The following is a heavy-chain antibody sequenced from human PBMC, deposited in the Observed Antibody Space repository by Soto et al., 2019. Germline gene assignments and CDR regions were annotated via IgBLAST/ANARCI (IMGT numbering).Heavy chain of an antibody. V-gene: IGHV4-30-4*01. Sequence: PSETLSLTCTVSGGSISSGDYYWSWIRQPPGKGLEWIGYIYHSESSYYNPSLKNRGTISVDTSKNHLSLKLTSVTAADTAVYYCARGGHLDIWGQGTLVTVSS. CDR1: GGSISSGDYY. J-gene: IGHJ4*02. D-gene: IGHD2-15*01. CDR2: IYHSESS. CDR3: ARGGHLDI.